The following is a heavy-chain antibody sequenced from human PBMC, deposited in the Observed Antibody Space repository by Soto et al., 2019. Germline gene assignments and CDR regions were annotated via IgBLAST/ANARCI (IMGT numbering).Heavy chain of an antibody. Sequence: QVQLVQSGAEVKKPGSSVKVSCKASGGTFSSYAISWVRQAPGQGLEWMGGISPIFGTPNYAQKFQGRITCTADESTTTADMKLSSLRSEYTAVYYCARSRGRVVVVAQYYSNRMDVWSHGTTVTVSS. CDR1: GGTFSSYA. J-gene: IGHJ6*02. CDR2: ISPIFGTP. V-gene: IGHV1-69*01. D-gene: IGHD2-15*01. CDR3: ARSRGRVVVVAQYYSNRMDV.